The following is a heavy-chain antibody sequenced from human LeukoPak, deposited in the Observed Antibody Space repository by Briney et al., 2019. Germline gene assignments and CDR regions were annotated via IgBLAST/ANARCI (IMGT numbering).Heavy chain of an antibody. D-gene: IGHD1-26*01. CDR2: IYYSGST. V-gene: IGHV4-59*08. Sequence: SETLSLTCTVSGGSISSYYGSWTRQPPGKGLEWGGYIYYSGSTNFNPSHKSRVTISVDTSKNQFSLKLSSVTAADTAVYYCARHRTAPFSARFDIWSQGTMVTVSS. CDR1: GGSISSYY. J-gene: IGHJ3*02. CDR3: ARHRTAPFSARFDI.